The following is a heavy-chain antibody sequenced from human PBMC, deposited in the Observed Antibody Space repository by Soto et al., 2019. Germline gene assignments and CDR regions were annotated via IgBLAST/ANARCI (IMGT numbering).Heavy chain of an antibody. V-gene: IGHV6-1*01. CDR1: GYTVSSNSAA. J-gene: IGHJ4*02. CDR2: THYRSKWYN. Sequence: PSQTLSLTCAISGYTVSSNSAALNWIRQSPSRGLEWLGRTHYRSKWYNDYAVSVKSRITINPDTSKNQFSLQLNSVTPEDTAVYYCGRSVRGHVVKYFDYWGQGTLVTV. D-gene: IGHD3-10*01. CDR3: GRSVRGHVVKYFDY.